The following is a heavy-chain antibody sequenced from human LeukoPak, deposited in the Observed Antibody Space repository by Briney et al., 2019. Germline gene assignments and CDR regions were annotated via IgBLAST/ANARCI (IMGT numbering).Heavy chain of an antibody. CDR1: GGTFSSYT. CDR2: IITILGIA. J-gene: IGHJ4*02. V-gene: IGHV1-69*04. CDR3: AREEDCSSTSCYQVFDY. D-gene: IGHD2-2*01. Sequence: SVKVSCKASGGTFSSYTISWVRQAPGQGLEWMGRIITILGIANYAQKFQGRVTITADKSTSTAYMELSSLRSEDTAVYYYAREEDCSSTSCYQVFDYWGQGTLVTVSS.